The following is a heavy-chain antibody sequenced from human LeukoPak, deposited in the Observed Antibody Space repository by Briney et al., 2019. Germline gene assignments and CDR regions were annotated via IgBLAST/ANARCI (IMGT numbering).Heavy chain of an antibody. J-gene: IGHJ4*02. D-gene: IGHD3-10*01. Sequence: SGPTLVNPTQTLTLTCTFSGFSLSTSGMCVSWIRLPPGKALEWLARIDWDDDKYYTTSLKTRLTISKDISKNQVVLTMTNMDPVDTATYYCARMTEGFSSYDSGRIYYFDYWGQGTLVTVSS. CDR2: IDWDDDK. CDR3: ARMTEGFSSYDSGRIYYFDY. V-gene: IGHV2-70*11. CDR1: GFSLSTSGMC.